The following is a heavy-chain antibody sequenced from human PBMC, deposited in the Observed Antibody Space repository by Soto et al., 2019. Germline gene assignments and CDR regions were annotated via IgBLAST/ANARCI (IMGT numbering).Heavy chain of an antibody. J-gene: IGHJ4*02. CDR3: ARSIVVVASFDS. Sequence: QVQLVQSGAEVKKPGASVKVSCKASGYTFTSYAMHWVRQAPGQRLEWMGWINAGNGNTKYSQKFQGRVTITRDTSGSTAYMELSSLSSEDTAVYYCARSIVVVASFDSWGQGTLVTVSS. V-gene: IGHV1-3*01. CDR1: GYTFTSYA. D-gene: IGHD3-22*01. CDR2: INAGNGNT.